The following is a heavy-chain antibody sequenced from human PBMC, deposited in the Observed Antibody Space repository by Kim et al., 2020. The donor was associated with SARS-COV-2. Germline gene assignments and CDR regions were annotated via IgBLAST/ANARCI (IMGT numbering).Heavy chain of an antibody. Sequence: ASVKVSCKASGYTFTSYYMHWVRQAPGQGLEWMGIINPSGGSTSYAQKFQGRVTMTRDTSTSTVYMELSSLRSEDTAVYYCARDGSRNDFWSGYYPPYFDYWGQGTLVTVSS. CDR3: ARDGSRNDFWSGYYPPYFDY. V-gene: IGHV1-46*01. J-gene: IGHJ4*02. CDR1: GYTFTSYY. D-gene: IGHD3-3*01. CDR2: INPSGGST.